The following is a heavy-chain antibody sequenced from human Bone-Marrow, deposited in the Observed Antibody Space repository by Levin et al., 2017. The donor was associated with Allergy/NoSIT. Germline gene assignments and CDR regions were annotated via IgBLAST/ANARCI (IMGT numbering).Heavy chain of an antibody. CDR3: ARGRFGYSYCFDF. Sequence: TGGSLRLSCAASGFTFDDYGMSWVRQVPGKGLEWVSTISWNSDNTAYADSVKGRFTISRDNARNSLYLQMNSLRAEDTALYYCARGRFGYSYCFDFWGQGTLVTISS. CDR2: ISWNSDNT. J-gene: IGHJ4*02. V-gene: IGHV3-20*04. D-gene: IGHD5-18*01. CDR1: GFTFDDYG.